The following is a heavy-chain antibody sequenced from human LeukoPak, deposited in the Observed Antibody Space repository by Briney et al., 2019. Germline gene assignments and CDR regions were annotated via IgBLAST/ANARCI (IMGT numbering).Heavy chain of an antibody. CDR3: ARVPSYYYGSGGDGGSY. CDR1: GYTFTSYY. Sequence: ASVKVSCKASGYTFTSYYMHWVRQAPGQGLEWMGIINPSGGSTSYAQKFQGRVTMTRDMSTSTVYMELSSLRSEDTAVYYCARVPSYYYGSGGDGGSYWGQGTLVTVSS. V-gene: IGHV1-46*01. D-gene: IGHD3-10*01. J-gene: IGHJ4*02. CDR2: INPSGGST.